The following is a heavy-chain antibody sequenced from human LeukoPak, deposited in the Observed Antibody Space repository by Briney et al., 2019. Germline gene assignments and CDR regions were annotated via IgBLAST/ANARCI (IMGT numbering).Heavy chain of an antibody. D-gene: IGHD2-15*01. Sequence: ASVKVSCKASGYTFTSYAMHWVRQAPGQRLEWMGWINAGNGNTKYSQKFQGRVTITRDTSASTAYMELSSLRSEDTAVYYCAREHSVGYYYGMDVWGKGTTVTVSS. V-gene: IGHV1-3*01. J-gene: IGHJ6*04. CDR3: AREHSVGYYYGMDV. CDR2: INAGNGNT. CDR1: GYTFTSYA.